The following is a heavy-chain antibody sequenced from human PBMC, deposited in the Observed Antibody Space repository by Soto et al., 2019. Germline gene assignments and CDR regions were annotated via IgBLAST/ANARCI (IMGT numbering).Heavy chain of an antibody. Sequence: GGSLRLSCAASGFIFSNAWMSWVRQAPGKGLEWVGRIKSKINGGTTDYAAPVRGRFSISRDDSKNTVYLQMNSLKTEDTAVYYCTTDDPINRYWGQGTLVTVSS. CDR1: GFIFSNAW. CDR2: IKSKINGGTT. J-gene: IGHJ4*02. CDR3: TTDDPINRY. V-gene: IGHV3-15*01.